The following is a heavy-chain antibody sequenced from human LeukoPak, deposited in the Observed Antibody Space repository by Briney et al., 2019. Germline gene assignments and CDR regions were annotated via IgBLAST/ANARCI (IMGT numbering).Heavy chain of an antibody. V-gene: IGHV3-21*01. CDR1: GFSFSDYD. CDR3: GRAFPPLRTSSAGDL. J-gene: IGHJ1*01. D-gene: IGHD3-16*01. CDR2: ISGRSSHI. Sequence: GGSLRLSCSASGFSFSDYDMNWVRRAPGKGLEWVSAISGRSSHIYYGESVKGRFTICRDNAKNSLYLQMDSLGVEDTAVYYCGRAFPPLRTSSAGDLWGQGTLVIVSS.